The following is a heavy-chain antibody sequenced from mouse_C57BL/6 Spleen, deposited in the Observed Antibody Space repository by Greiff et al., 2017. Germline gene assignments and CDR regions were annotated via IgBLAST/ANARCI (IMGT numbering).Heavy chain of an antibody. V-gene: IGHV1-82*01. D-gene: IGHD1-1*01. J-gene: IGHJ4*01. CDR2: IYPGDGDT. Sequence: VQLQQSGPELVKPGASVKISCKASGYAFSSSWMNWVKQRPGKGLEWIGRIYPGDGDTNYNGKFKGQATLTADKSSSTAYMQLSSLTSEDSAVYFCARAAFTTVVDFYAMDYWGQGTSVTVSS. CDR3: ARAAFTTVVDFYAMDY. CDR1: GYAFSSSW.